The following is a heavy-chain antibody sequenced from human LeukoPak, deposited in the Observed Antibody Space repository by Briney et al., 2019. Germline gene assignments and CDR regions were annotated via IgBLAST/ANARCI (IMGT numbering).Heavy chain of an antibody. D-gene: IGHD2-21*02. CDR3: AKKSGGDCHDY. CDR1: GFTFSTYA. CDR2: ISGSGGST. J-gene: IGHJ4*02. V-gene: IGHV3-23*01. Sequence: GGSLRLSCAASGFTFSTYAMSWVRQAPGKGLEWVSAISGSGGSTYYADSVKGRFTISRDNSKNTPYLQINSLRAEDTALYYCAKKSGGDCHDYWGQGTLVTVSS.